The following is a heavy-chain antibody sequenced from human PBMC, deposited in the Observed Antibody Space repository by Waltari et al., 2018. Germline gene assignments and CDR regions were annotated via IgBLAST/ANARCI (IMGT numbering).Heavy chain of an antibody. V-gene: IGHV4-34*01. Sequence: QVQLQQWGAGLLKPSETLSLTCAVYGGSFSGYYWSWIRQPPGKGLEWFGEINHSGSTNYNPSLTSRVTISVDTSKNQFSRKLSSVTAADTAVYYCARANWNYAGWKVHYYYYYMDVWGKGTTVTVSS. CDR2: INHSGST. J-gene: IGHJ6*03. CDR3: ARANWNYAGWKVHYYYYYMDV. CDR1: GGSFSGYY. D-gene: IGHD1-7*01.